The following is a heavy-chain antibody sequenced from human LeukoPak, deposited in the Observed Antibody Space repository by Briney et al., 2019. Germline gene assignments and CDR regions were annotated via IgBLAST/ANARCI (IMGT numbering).Heavy chain of an antibody. Sequence: GESLKISCKGSGYGFSSYWIGWVRQMPGKGLGWMGIIYPGDSDTRFSPSFQGQVTISADKSISTAYLQWSSLRASDTAMYYCARRVAGRADYWGQGILVTVSS. D-gene: IGHD6-19*01. CDR1: GYGFSSYW. CDR3: ARRVAGRADY. V-gene: IGHV5-51*01. J-gene: IGHJ4*02. CDR2: IYPGDSDT.